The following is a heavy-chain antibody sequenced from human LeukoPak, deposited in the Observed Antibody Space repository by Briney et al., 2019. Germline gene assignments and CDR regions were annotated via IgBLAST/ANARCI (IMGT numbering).Heavy chain of an antibody. J-gene: IGHJ4*02. CDR2: IHTSGDT. Sequence: SQTLSLTCTVSGDSISSGRYYWTWLRQPAGKALEWIGRIHTSGDTNYSPPLRSRVTIPRDTSKNQFSLRLTSVAAADTAVYYCMRDWNGDYFDYWGQGTLVSVSS. V-gene: IGHV4-61*02. CDR3: MRDWNGDYFDY. CDR1: GDSISSGRYY. D-gene: IGHD1-1*01.